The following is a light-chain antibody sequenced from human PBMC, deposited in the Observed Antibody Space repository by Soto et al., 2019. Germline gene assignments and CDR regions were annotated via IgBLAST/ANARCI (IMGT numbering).Light chain of an antibody. CDR2: EGS. CDR1: SSDVGSYSL. V-gene: IGLV2-23*03. Sequence: QSALTQPASVSGSPGQSITFSCTGTSSDVGSYSLVSWYQQHPGKAPKLMIYEGSKRPSGVSNRFSGSKSGNTASLTISGLQAEDEADYYCSSYAGNTTFGVFGTGT. J-gene: IGLJ1*01. CDR3: SSYAGNTTFGV.